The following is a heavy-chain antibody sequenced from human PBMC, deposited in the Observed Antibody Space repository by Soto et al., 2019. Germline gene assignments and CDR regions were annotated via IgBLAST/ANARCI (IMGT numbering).Heavy chain of an antibody. V-gene: IGHV1-69*01. D-gene: IGHD1-7*01. CDR3: AAMEKGYNWNYANAFDI. CDR2: IIPIFGTA. Sequence: QVQLVQSGAEVKKPGSSVKVSCKASGGTFSSYAISWVRQAPGQGLEWMGGIIPIFGTANYAQKFQGRVTITADESTSTAYMELSSLRSEDTAVYYCAAMEKGYNWNYANAFDIWGQGTMVTVSS. J-gene: IGHJ3*02. CDR1: GGTFSSYA.